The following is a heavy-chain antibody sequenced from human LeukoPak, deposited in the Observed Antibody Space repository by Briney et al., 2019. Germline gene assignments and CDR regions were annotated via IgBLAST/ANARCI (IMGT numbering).Heavy chain of an antibody. J-gene: IGHJ5*02. Sequence: HGGALILLCAAPGFTVSSHYITWVRHAPRKGLEYVSIIISDGNTHYADSVKGRFTLSRDNSKNTLYLQMNSLRAVDTAVYYCARDPYYAESGDPWGQGTLVTVSS. CDR3: ARDPYYAESGDP. D-gene: IGHD3-3*01. CDR2: IISDGNT. CDR1: GFTVSSHY. V-gene: IGHV3-53*01.